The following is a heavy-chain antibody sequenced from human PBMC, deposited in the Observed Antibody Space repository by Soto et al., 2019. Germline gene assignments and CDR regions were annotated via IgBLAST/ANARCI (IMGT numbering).Heavy chain of an antibody. J-gene: IGHJ6*03. D-gene: IGHD3-3*01. Sequence: GPSVKVSCKVSGYTLTELSMHWVRQAPGKGLERMGGLDPEDGETIYAHKFQGRVTMTEDTSTDTAYMELSSLRSEDTAVYYCATSITIFVPYYYYYMDVWGKGTTVTVSS. CDR1: GYTLTELS. CDR3: ATSITIFVPYYYYYMDV. V-gene: IGHV1-24*01. CDR2: LDPEDGET.